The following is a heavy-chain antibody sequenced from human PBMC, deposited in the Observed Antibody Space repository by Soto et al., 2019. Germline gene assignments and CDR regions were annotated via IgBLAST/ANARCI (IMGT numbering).Heavy chain of an antibody. Sequence: SETLSLTCAVYGGSFSGYYWSWIRQPPGKGLEWIGEINHSGSTNYNPSLKSRVTISVDTSKNQFSLKLSSVTAADTAVYYCARAEDYDPRNGMDVWGQGPTVTVSS. CDR3: ARAEDYDPRNGMDV. J-gene: IGHJ6*02. CDR2: INHSGST. D-gene: IGHD4-17*01. V-gene: IGHV4-34*01. CDR1: GGSFSGYY.